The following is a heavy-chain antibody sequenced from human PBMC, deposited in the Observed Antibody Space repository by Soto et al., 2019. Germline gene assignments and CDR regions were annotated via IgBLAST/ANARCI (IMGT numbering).Heavy chain of an antibody. Sequence: QVHLEESGGGLVKPGGSLRLSCTASGFTFSAYYMSWIRQAPGKGLEWLAYISGSGSTTYYTDSVKGRFAISRDNARTSLYLQINSLRVEDSAVYYCARSSLTYFEFWGQGTLVTVSS. CDR1: GFTFSAYY. V-gene: IGHV3-11*01. CDR2: ISGSGSTT. J-gene: IGHJ4*02. CDR3: ARSSLTYFEF.